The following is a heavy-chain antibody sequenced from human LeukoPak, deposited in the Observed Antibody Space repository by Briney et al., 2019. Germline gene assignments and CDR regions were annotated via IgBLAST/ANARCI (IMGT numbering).Heavy chain of an antibody. CDR1: GGSISSYY. Sequence: SETLSLTCTVSGGSISSYYWSWIRQPPGKGLEWIGYIYYSGSTNYNPSLKSRVTISVDTSKNQFSLKLRSVTAGDTAVYYCARGGSGWPSDYWGQGTLVTVSS. J-gene: IGHJ4*02. CDR2: IYYSGST. V-gene: IGHV4-59*01. D-gene: IGHD6-19*01. CDR3: ARGGSGWPSDY.